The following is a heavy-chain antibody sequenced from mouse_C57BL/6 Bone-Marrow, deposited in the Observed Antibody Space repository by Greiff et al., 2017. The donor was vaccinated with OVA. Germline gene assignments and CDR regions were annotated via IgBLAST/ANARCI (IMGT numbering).Heavy chain of an antibody. CDR3: ASSNGGYYAMDY. V-gene: IGHV1-26*01. J-gene: IGHJ4*01. CDR1: GYTFTDYY. CDR2: INPNNGGT. Sequence: VQLQQSGPELVKPGASVKISCKASGYTFTDYYMNWVKQSHGKSLEWIGDINPNNGGTSYNQKFKGKATLTVDKSSSTAYMELRSLTSEDSAVYYCASSNGGYYAMDYWGQGTSVTVSS.